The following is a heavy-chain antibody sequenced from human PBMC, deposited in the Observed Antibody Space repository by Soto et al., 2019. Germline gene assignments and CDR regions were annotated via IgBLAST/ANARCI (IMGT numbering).Heavy chain of an antibody. CDR2: ISSSSSCI. Sequence: GGSLRLSCAASGFTFSSYSTNWVRQAPGKGLEWVSSISSSSSCIYYADSVKGRFTISRDNAKNSLYLQMNSLRAEDTAVYYCARDGDYYDSSGYAPALDYWGQGTLVTV. D-gene: IGHD3-22*01. J-gene: IGHJ4*02. V-gene: IGHV3-21*01. CDR1: GFTFSSYS. CDR3: ARDGDYYDSSGYAPALDY.